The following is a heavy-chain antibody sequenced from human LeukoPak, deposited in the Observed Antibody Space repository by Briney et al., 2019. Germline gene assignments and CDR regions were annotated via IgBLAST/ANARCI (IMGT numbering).Heavy chain of an antibody. V-gene: IGHV4-39*07. J-gene: IGHJ4*02. CDR1: GGSISSYY. Sequence: SETLSLTCTVSGGSISSYYWGWIRQPPGKGLEWIGSIYYSGSTYYNPSLKSRVTISVDTSKNQFSLKLSSVTAADTAVYYCARVGLAAGTISTDYWGQGTLVTVSS. CDR3: ARVGLAAGTISTDY. CDR2: IYYSGST. D-gene: IGHD6-13*01.